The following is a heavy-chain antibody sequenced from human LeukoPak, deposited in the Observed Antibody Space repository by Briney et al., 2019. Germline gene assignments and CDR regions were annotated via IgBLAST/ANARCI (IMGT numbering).Heavy chain of an antibody. CDR3: ARAGGNSQGDY. CDR1: GGTFSSYA. J-gene: IGHJ4*02. Sequence: ASVKVSCRASGGTFSSYAISWVRQAPGQGLEWKGRIIPILGIANYAQKFQGRVTITADKSTSTAYMELSSLRSEDTAVYYCARAGGNSQGDYWGQGTLVTVSS. CDR2: IIPILGIA. V-gene: IGHV1-69*04. D-gene: IGHD4-23*01.